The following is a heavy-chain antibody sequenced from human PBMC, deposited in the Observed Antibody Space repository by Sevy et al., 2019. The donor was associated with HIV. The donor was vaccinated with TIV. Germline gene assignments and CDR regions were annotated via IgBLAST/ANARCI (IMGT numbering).Heavy chain of an antibody. CDR3: AGGRYDSSGSFDAFDI. V-gene: IGHV3-30*04. D-gene: IGHD3-22*01. CDR2: ISDDGSNK. J-gene: IGHJ3*02. CDR1: GFTFSSYT. Sequence: GGSLRLSCAAFGFTFSSYTMHWVRQAPGKGLEWVAVISDDGSNKYYAHSVKGRFTISRDNSKNTLYLQMNSLRTEDTAVYFCAGGRYDSSGSFDAFDIWGQGTMVTVSS.